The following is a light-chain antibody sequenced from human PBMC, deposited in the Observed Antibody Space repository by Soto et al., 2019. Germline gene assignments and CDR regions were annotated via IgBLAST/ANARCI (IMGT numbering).Light chain of an antibody. V-gene: IGLV2-11*01. CDR2: DES. CDR1: NGDIGAYHY. J-gene: IGLJ2*01. CDR3: CSYAGSYTLV. Sequence: QSALTQPRSVSGSPGQSVTISCTGTNGDIGAYHYVSSFQQHPGKAPKLMIYDESKRPSGVPDRFSGSKSGNTASLTISGLQAEDEADYYCCSYAGSYTLVFGGGTKLTVL.